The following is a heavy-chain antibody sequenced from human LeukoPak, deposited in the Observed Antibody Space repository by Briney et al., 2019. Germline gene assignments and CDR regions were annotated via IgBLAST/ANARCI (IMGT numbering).Heavy chain of an antibody. V-gene: IGHV1-46*01. CDR2: INPSGGST. Sequence: ASVKVSWNAFGYSLTNYYVHWVRQDPGQGLEWIGEINPSGGSTSYAQKFQGRITVTRDTYTNTVYMDLRSLRSEDTATYYCARGAPTTRIGAGRFDYWGQGSLLTVAS. J-gene: IGHJ4*02. CDR1: GYSLTNYY. CDR3: ARGAPTTRIGAGRFDY. D-gene: IGHD5-12*01.